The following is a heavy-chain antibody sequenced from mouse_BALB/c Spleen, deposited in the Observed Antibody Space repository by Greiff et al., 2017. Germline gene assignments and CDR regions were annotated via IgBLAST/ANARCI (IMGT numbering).Heavy chain of an antibody. V-gene: IGHV1-80*01. CDR3: ARGGDGYDYFDY. Sequence: QVQLQQSGAELVRPGSSVRISCKASGYAFSSYWMNWVKQRPGQGLEWIGQIYPGDGDTNYNGKFKGKATLTADKSSSTAYMQLSSLTSEDSAVYFCARGGDGYDYFDYWGQGTTLTVSS. CDR2: IYPGDGDT. J-gene: IGHJ2*01. D-gene: IGHD2-2*01. CDR1: GYAFSSYW.